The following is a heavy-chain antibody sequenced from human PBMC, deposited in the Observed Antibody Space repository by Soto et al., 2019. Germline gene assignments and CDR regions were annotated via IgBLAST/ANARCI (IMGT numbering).Heavy chain of an antibody. Sequence: SSETLSLTCTVSGGSISSYYWSWIRQPPGKGLEWIGYIYYSGSTNYNPSLKSRVTISVDTSKNQFSLKLSSVTAADTAVYYYYYYGMDVWGQGTTVTVSS. CDR3: YYYGMDV. CDR1: GGSISSYY. V-gene: IGHV4-59*01. CDR2: IYYSGST. J-gene: IGHJ6*02.